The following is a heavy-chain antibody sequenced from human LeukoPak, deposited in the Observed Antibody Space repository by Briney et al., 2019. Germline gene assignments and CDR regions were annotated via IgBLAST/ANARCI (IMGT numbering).Heavy chain of an antibody. Sequence: SVKVSCKAFGGTLSSYAISWVRQAPGQGLEWMGRIIPILGIANYAQKFQGRVTITADKSTSTAYMELSSLRSEDTAVYYCAREPGATEGYYYYGMDVWGQGTTVTVSS. V-gene: IGHV1-69*04. CDR2: IIPILGIA. CDR3: AREPGATEGYYYYGMDV. CDR1: GGTLSSYA. J-gene: IGHJ6*02. D-gene: IGHD1-26*01.